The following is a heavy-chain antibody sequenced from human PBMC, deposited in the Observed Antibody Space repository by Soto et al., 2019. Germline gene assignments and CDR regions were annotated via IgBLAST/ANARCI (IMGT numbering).Heavy chain of an antibody. J-gene: IGHJ6*03. D-gene: IGHD3-3*01. CDR1: GGSFSGYY. Sequence: SETLSLTCAVYGGSFSGYYWSWIRQPPGKGLEWIGEINHSGSTNYNPSLKSRVTISVDTSKNQLSLKLSSVTAADTAVYYCERAQRFYDFWRGYCQNYYYMDVWGKGTTVPVSS. CDR2: INHSGST. V-gene: IGHV4-34*01. CDR3: ERAQRFYDFWRGYCQNYYYMDV.